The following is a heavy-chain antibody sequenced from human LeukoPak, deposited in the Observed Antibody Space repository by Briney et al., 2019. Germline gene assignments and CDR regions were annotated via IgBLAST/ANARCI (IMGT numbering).Heavy chain of an antibody. J-gene: IGHJ6*02. CDR3: ARDRLRVDYYDSSGQMDV. D-gene: IGHD3-22*01. CDR2: ISAYNGNT. V-gene: IGHV1-18*01. CDR1: GYTFTSYG. Sequence: ASVKVSCKASGYTFTSYGISWVRQAPGQGLEWMGWISAYNGNTNYAQKLQGRVTMTTDTSTSTAYMELRSLRSDDTAVYSCARDRLRVDYYDSSGQMDVWGQGTTVTVSS.